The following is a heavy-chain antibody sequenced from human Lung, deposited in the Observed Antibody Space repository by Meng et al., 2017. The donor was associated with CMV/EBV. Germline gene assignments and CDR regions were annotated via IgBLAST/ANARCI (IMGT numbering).Heavy chain of an antibody. D-gene: IGHD2/OR15-2a*01. J-gene: IGHJ5*02. V-gene: IGHV7-4-1*01. CDR1: GNTFSTYT. CDR2: ISTNTGTP. Sequence: QGQPVQSGLELKQPGDSVKFSCKASGNTFSTYTINWVRQAHGRGLEWMGWISTNTGTPTYTQGFTGRFVFSLDTSVSTAYLQIGSLKAEDTAVYYCARGGNFDPWGQGTLVTVSS. CDR3: ARGGNFDP.